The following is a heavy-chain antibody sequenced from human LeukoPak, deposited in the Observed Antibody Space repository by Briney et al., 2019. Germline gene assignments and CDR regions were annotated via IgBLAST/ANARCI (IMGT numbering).Heavy chain of an antibody. CDR1: GFTLSSYE. CDR3: ARDGTVTTSYFDY. V-gene: IGHV3-23*01. D-gene: IGHD4-17*01. J-gene: IGHJ4*02. CDR2: IDYSGGDT. Sequence: GGSLRLSCTASGFTLSSYEMSWIRQAPGKGLEWVSSIDYSGGDTHYADSVKGRFTISRDNSKNTLYLQMNSLRADDTAVYYCARDGTVTTSYFDYWGQGTLVTVSS.